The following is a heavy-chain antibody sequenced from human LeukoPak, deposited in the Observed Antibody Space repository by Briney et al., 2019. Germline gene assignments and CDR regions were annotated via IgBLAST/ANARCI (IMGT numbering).Heavy chain of an antibody. D-gene: IGHD1-14*01. CDR1: GASISTYY. Sequence: SETLSLTCTVSGASISTYYWTWVRQPPGKGLEWIGSMYTSVTAKYNPSLKSRGTISVDTSKNRSSLNLISVTAADTAVYYCARHLAPYRPFHDWGQGSLVTVSS. CDR2: MYTSVTA. CDR3: ARHLAPYRPFHD. J-gene: IGHJ4*02. V-gene: IGHV4-4*09.